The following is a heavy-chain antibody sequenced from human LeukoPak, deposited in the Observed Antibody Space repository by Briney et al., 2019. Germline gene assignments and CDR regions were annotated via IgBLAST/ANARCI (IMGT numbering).Heavy chain of an antibody. CDR3: ARRAGDYSHPYDY. D-gene: IGHD3-22*01. CDR1: GFTSSSYG. CDR2: IRYDGSSK. J-gene: IGHJ4*02. V-gene: IGHV3-30*02. Sequence: GGSLRLSCAASGFTSSSYGMHWVRQAPGKGLEWVAFIRYDGSSKYYADSVKGRFTISRDNSKNTVHLQMNSLRAEDTAMYYCARRAGDYSHPYDYWGQGTLVTVSS.